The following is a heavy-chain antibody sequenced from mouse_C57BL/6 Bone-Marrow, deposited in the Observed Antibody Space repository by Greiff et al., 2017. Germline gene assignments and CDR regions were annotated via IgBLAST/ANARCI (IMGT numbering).Heavy chain of an antibody. CDR1: GYTFTGYW. J-gene: IGHJ3*01. CDR3: AWRLRQPAFGFAY. Sequence: VQLQQSGAELMKPGASVKLSCKATGYTFTGYWIEWVKQRPGHGLEWIGEILPGSGSTNSNEKFKSKATFTADTSSNTAYMQLSSLTTEDSAIYYCAWRLRQPAFGFAYWGQGTLVTVSA. V-gene: IGHV1-9*01. D-gene: IGHD3-2*01. CDR2: ILPGSGST.